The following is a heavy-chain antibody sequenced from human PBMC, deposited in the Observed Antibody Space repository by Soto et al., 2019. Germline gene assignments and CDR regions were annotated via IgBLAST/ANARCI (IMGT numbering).Heavy chain of an antibody. D-gene: IGHD3-10*01. J-gene: IGHJ5*02. CDR2: ISAYNGNT. CDR1: GYTFTSYG. Sequence: ASVKVSCKASGYTFTSYGISWVRQAPGQGLEWMGWISAYNGNTNYAQKLQGRVTMTTDTSTSTAYMELRSLRSDDTAGYYCARDWYYGSGSYRWFDPWGQGTLVTVSS. V-gene: IGHV1-18*01. CDR3: ARDWYYGSGSYRWFDP.